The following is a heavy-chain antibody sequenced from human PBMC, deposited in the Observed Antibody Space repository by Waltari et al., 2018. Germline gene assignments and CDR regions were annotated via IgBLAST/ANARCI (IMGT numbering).Heavy chain of an antibody. CDR2: IYWNDDK. J-gene: IGHJ3*02. V-gene: IGHV2-5*01. CDR3: ARGLYSSDPGDI. D-gene: IGHD6-19*01. CDR1: GFSLSTSGVG. Sequence: QITLKESGPTLVKPTQTLTLTCTFSGFSLSTSGVGVGWIRQPPGKALEWLALIYWNDDKRYSPSLKSRLTITKDTSKNQVVLTMTNMDPVDTATYYCARGLYSSDPGDIWGQGTMVTVSS.